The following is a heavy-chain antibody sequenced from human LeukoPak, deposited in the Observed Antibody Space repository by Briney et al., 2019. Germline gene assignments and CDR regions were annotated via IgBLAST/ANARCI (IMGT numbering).Heavy chain of an antibody. J-gene: IGHJ4*02. CDR1: GFTFRSYS. V-gene: IGHV3-21*01. CDR3: ARAPTVLVGYCSSASCQADY. D-gene: IGHD2-2*01. Sequence: PGGSLRLSCAASGFTFRSYSMNWVRQAPGKGLEWVSAIDPSSTYIYYADSVKGRFTISRDNAENSLYLQMNSLRVEDTAVYYCARAPTVLVGYCSSASCQADYWGQGTLVTVSS. CDR2: IDPSSTYI.